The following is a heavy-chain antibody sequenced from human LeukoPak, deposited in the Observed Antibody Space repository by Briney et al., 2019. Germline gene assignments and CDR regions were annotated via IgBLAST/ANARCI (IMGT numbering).Heavy chain of an antibody. V-gene: IGHV3-7*04. J-gene: IGHJ3*02. Sequence: GGSLRLSCAASGFTFSNQWMSWVRQAPGKGVEWVANINVDGSTKYLLGSVKGRFTISRDNAENPLYLQMNSLRADDTAVYYCARDLGGDAYEIWGQGTMVIVSS. CDR3: ARDLGGDAYEI. CDR2: INVDGSTK. CDR1: GFTFSNQW. D-gene: IGHD1-26*01.